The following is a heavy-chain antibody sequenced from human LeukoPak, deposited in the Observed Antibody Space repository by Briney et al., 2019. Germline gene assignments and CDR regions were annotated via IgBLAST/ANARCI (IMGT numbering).Heavy chain of an antibody. V-gene: IGHV1-24*01. D-gene: IGHD3-3*01. CDR2: FDPEDGET. Sequence: ASVKVSCKVSGYTLTELSMHWVRQAPGKGLELMGGFDPEDGETIYAQKFQGRVTMTEDTSTDTAYMELSSLRSEDTAVYYCATQNSYDFWSGYSDYWGQGTLVTVSS. CDR3: ATQNSYDFWSGYSDY. J-gene: IGHJ4*02. CDR1: GYTLTELS.